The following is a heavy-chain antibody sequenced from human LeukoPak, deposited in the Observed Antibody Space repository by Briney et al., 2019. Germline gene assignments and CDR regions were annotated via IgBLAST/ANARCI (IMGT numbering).Heavy chain of an antibody. J-gene: IGHJ4*02. D-gene: IGHD5-18*01. CDR3: AITDSMVTTPWAYYFDY. V-gene: IGHV1-24*01. CDR1: GYTLTELS. Sequence: ASVRVSCKVSGYTLTELSIHWVRQAPGKGLEWMGGSDPEDGETIYAQKFQGRVTMTEDTSTETAYMELSSLRSEDTAVYYCAITDSMVTTPWAYYFDYWGQGVLVTVSS. CDR2: SDPEDGET.